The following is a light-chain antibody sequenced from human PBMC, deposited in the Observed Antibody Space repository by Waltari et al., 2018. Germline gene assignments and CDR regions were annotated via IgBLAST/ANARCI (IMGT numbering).Light chain of an antibody. CDR1: RSNLGSNT. CDR3: GGWDDTLTGPYV. J-gene: IGLJ1*01. V-gene: IGLV1-44*01. Sequence: ALTQPPSVSGTPGPTVTISCSGSRSNLGSNTVNWYQVLPGSAPRLVIHNNNQRPSDVPARFSGSKSGTSASLAISGLQSEDEADYYCGGWDDTLTGPYVFGSGTKVIVL. CDR2: NNN.